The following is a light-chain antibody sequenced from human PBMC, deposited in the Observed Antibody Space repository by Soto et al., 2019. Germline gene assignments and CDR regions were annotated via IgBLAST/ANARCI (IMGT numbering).Light chain of an antibody. J-gene: IGLJ1*01. CDR3: SSYTSSSTLYV. V-gene: IGLV2-14*01. CDR2: DVS. Sequence: QSALTQPASVSGSPGQSITISCPGTSSDVGGYNYVSWYQQHPGKAPKLVIYDVSNRPSGVSNRFSGSKSGNTASLTISWLQAEDEADYYCSSYTSSSTLYVFGTGTKRTVL. CDR1: SSDVGGYNY.